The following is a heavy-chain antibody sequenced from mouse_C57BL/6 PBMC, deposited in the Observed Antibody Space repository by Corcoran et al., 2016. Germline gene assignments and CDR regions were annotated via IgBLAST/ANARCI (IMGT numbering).Heavy chain of an antibody. Sequence: EVQLQQSGPVLVKPGASVKMSCKASGYTFTDYYMNWVKQSHGKSLEWIGVINPYNGGTSYNQKFKGKATLTVDKSSSTAYMELNSLTSEDSAVYYCARGYYGRGYFDYGGQGTSVTISS. CDR2: INPYNGGT. V-gene: IGHV1-19*01. CDR3: ARGYYGRGYFDY. D-gene: IGHD1-1*01. CDR1: GYTFTDYY. J-gene: IGHJ4*01.